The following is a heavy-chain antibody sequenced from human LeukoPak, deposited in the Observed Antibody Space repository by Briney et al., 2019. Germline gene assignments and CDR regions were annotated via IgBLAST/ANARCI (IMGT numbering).Heavy chain of an antibody. V-gene: IGHV3-30*01. CDR2: ISYDGTNK. CDR1: GFIFRNYA. Sequence: SGGSLRLSCAASGFIFRNYAMHWVRQAPGKGLDWAAVISYDGTNKYYADSVKGRFTISRDNSKNSPFLQMNSLRVEDTAVYYCAREFDSWGQGTLVTVSS. CDR3: AREFDS. J-gene: IGHJ5*01.